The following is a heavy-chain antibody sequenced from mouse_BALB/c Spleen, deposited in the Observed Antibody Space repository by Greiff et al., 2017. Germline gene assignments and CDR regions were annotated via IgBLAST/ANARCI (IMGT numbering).Heavy chain of an antibody. CDR2: IWGDGST. V-gene: IGHV2-6-7*01. CDR1: GFSLTGYG. J-gene: IGHJ4*01. Sequence: VMLVESGPGLVAPSQSLSITCTVSGFSLTGYGVNWVRQPPGKGLEWLGMIWGDGSTDYNSALKSRLSISKDNSKSQVFLKMNSLQTDDTARYYCAREDYDSLYAMDYWGQGTSVTVSS. CDR3: AREDYDSLYAMDY. D-gene: IGHD2-4*01.